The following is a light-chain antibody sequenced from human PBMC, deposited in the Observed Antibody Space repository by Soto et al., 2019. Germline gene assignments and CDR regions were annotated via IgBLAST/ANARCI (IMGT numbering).Light chain of an antibody. CDR2: DAS. J-gene: IGKJ4*01. CDR1: QSVSSY. Sequence: EIVLTQSPATLSLSPGERATLSCRASQSVSSYLACYQQKHGQAPRLLIYDASNRATGIPARFSGSGSGTDFTLTISRLEPEDFAVYYCQQRSNWLTFGGGTKVEIK. CDR3: QQRSNWLT. V-gene: IGKV3-11*01.